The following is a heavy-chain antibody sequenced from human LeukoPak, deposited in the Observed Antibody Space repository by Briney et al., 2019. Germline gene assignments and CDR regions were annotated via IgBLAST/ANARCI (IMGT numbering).Heavy chain of an antibody. CDR1: AFTFSSYS. V-gene: IGHV3-21*01. CDR3: ARDGYSSGWYYYYMDV. D-gene: IGHD6-19*01. Sequence: RGSLTLPCGASAFTFSSYSMNWVRHPPGRGREGVSSIISSSRYIYYADSVKGRFTISRDNAKNSLYLQMNSLRAEDTAVYYCARDGYSSGWYYYYMDVWGEGTTVTVSS. J-gene: IGHJ6*03. CDR2: IISSSRYI.